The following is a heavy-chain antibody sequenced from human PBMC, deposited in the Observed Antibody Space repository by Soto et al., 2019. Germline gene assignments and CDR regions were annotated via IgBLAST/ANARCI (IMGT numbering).Heavy chain of an antibody. CDR1: GYSFSNYW. V-gene: IGHV5-51*01. Sequence: GESLKISCKGSGYSFSNYWIGWVRQMPGKGLEWMGIIYPGDSDTRHSPSFQGQVNIAADESIRTAYLKYSSKKALDMEMYYCARLRRGYYDSSGNYYYYGMDVWGQGTTVTVSS. J-gene: IGHJ6*02. CDR2: IYPGDSDT. D-gene: IGHD3-22*01. CDR3: ARLRRGYYDSSGNYYYYGMDV.